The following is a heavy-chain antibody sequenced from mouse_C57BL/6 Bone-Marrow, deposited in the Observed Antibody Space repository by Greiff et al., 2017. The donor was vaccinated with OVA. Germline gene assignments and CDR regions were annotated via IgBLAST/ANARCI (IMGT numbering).Heavy chain of an antibody. J-gene: IGHJ3*01. V-gene: IGHV1-18*01. D-gene: IGHD3-2*02. Sequence: VQLKQSGPELVKPGASVKIPCKASGYTFTDYNMDWVKQSHGKSLEWIGDINPNNGGTIYNQKFKGKATLTVDKSSSTAYMELRSLTSEDTAVYYCASRDSSGYWFAYWGQGTLVTVSA. CDR1: GYTFTDYN. CDR3: ASRDSSGYWFAY. CDR2: INPNNGGT.